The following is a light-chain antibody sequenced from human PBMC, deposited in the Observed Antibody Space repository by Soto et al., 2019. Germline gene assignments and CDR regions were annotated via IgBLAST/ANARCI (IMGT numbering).Light chain of an antibody. CDR3: QQYGSTPPYT. CDR2: ATS. CDR1: QTISSGY. V-gene: IGKV3-20*01. J-gene: IGKJ2*01. Sequence: EIVLTQSPGTLSLSPGERATLSCRASQTISSGYLAWYQQKPGQAPRLLIYATSSRATGIPDRFSGSGSGTDFSLFISRLQPVYVAVYSYQQYGSTPPYTFGQGTKLEI.